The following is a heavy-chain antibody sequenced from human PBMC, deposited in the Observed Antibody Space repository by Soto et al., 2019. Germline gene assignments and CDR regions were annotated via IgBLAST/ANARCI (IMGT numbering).Heavy chain of an antibody. CDR3: ARSTGYGDSYFDY. V-gene: IGHV4-59*01. J-gene: IGHJ4*02. CDR1: GGSIRTYY. D-gene: IGHD4-17*01. Sequence: QVQLQESGPGLVKPSETLSLTCTVSGGSIRTYYWNWIRQPPGKGLEWIGDMYYGGSTNYNPSLKSRVPVSGATSKNDFSLKLTSVTAADTAVYYCARSTGYGDSYFDYWGRGTLVTVSA. CDR2: MYYGGST.